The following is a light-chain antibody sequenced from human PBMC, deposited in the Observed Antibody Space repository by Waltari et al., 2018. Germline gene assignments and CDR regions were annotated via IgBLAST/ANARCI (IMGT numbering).Light chain of an antibody. J-gene: IGKJ1*01. CDR3: MQGIHRPWT. V-gene: IGKV2-30*01. CDR2: KVS. CDR1: QSLVSSDGNTY. Sequence: DVVMTQSPLSLPVTLGQPATISCRSSQSLVSSDGNTYFNWFQQRSGQSPRRLLYKVSNRDSGVPDRFSGSGSVTDFTLRISRVEAEDVGVYYCMQGIHRPWTFGQGTKVEIK.